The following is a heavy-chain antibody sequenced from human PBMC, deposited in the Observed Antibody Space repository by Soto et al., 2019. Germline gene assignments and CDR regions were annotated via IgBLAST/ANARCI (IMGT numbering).Heavy chain of an antibody. D-gene: IGHD2-15*01. J-gene: IGHJ3*02. CDR1: GYSFISYW. CDR2: FYPGDSTS. CDR3: ARIIGYCRNNDCSWTFDI. Sequence: GESLKISCKTSGYSFISYWVAWVRQLPGKGLEWMGTFYPGDSTSTYSPSFQGQVIISVDKSISTAYLQLSSLKASDTAMYYCARIIGYCRNNDCSWTFDIWGQGTMVTVS. V-gene: IGHV5-51*01.